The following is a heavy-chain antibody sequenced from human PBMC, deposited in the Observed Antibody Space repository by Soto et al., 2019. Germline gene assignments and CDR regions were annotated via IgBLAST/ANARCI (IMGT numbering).Heavy chain of an antibody. CDR3: VREDCRTACCPVGFFDY. V-gene: IGHV3-11*04. Sequence: VGSLRVSCAASGFTFSDYYMSWIRQAPGKGLEWVSYISSSGSTIYYADSVKGRFTISRDNAKNSLYLQMNSLRAEDTAIYYCVREDCRTACCPVGFFDYWGQGSLVTVSS. CDR1: GFTFSDYY. D-gene: IGHD1-26*01. CDR2: ISSSGSTI. J-gene: IGHJ4*02.